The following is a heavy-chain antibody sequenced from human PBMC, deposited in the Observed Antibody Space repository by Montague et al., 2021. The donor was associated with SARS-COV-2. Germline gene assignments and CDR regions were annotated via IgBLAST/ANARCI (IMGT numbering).Heavy chain of an antibody. CDR2: IYYSGST. CDR1: GGSIGSYY. CDR3: ARGMGGSYLYYFDY. Sequence: SETLSLTCTVSGGSIGSYYWSWIRQPPGKGLEWNGNIYYSGSTNYNPXXXSRVTILVDMSKNQFSLKLSSVTVADTAVYYCARGMGGSYLYYFDYWGQGTLVTVSS. J-gene: IGHJ4*02. D-gene: IGHD1-26*01. V-gene: IGHV4-59*01.